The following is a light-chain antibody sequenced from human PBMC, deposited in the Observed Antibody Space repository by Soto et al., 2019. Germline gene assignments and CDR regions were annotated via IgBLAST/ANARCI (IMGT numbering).Light chain of an antibody. CDR1: QSVRSNY. V-gene: IGKV3-20*01. CDR3: HQYGSSPKT. CDR2: GAA. Sequence: DIVLTQSPGTLSLSPGEKATLSCRASQSVRSNYVAWHQQKPGQAPRLLIYGAASRANCIPVRFSGSGSGTYFTLTISRLEPEDFAVYYCHQYGSSPKTFGQGTKVEIK. J-gene: IGKJ1*01.